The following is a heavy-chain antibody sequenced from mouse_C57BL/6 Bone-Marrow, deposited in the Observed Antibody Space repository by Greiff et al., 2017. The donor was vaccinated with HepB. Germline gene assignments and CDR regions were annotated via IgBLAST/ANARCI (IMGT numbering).Heavy chain of an antibody. CDR1: GYTFTSYW. V-gene: IGHV1-69*01. CDR3: ARSTTVVATKGFAY. Sequence: VQLQQPGAELVMPGASVKLSCKASGYTFTSYWMHWLKQRPGQGLEWIGEIDPSDSYTNYNQKFKGKSTLTVDKSSSTAYMQLSSLTSEDSAVYYYARSTTVVATKGFAYWGQGTLVTVSA. CDR2: IDPSDSYT. D-gene: IGHD1-1*01. J-gene: IGHJ3*01.